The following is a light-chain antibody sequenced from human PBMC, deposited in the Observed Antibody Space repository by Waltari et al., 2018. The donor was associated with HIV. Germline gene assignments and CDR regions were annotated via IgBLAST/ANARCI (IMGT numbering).Light chain of an antibody. CDR3: ATWDDSLNAYVV. J-gene: IGLJ2*01. CDR2: SNN. Sequence: QSVVTQPPSASGTPGQRVTISCSGSSSNIGSNTVNWYQQLPGTAPKLLIYSNNQRPSGVPVRFSGPKSGTSASLAISGLQSEDEADYYCATWDDSLNAYVVFGGGTKLTVL. V-gene: IGLV1-44*01. CDR1: SSNIGSNT.